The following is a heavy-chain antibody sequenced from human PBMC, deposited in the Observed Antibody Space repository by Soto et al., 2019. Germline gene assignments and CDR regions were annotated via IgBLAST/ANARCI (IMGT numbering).Heavy chain of an antibody. J-gene: IGHJ2*01. D-gene: IGHD6-19*01. CDR2: INHSGST. CDR1: GGSFSPYF. V-gene: IGHV4-34*01. CDR3: ARLASGWQYYYFDF. Sequence: PSETLSLTCAVYGGSFSPYFLSWIRHPPGKGLEWIGEINHSGSTNYNPSLTRRATLSVDTSKNQVSLKLTSVTAADTAVYYYARLASGWQYYYFDFWGRGTPVTVSS.